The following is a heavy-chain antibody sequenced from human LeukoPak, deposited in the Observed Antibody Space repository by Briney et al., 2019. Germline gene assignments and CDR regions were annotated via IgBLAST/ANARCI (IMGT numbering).Heavy chain of an antibody. CDR1: GGSISSGGYS. J-gene: IGHJ3*02. CDR2: IYHSGST. Sequence: SETLSLTCAVSGGSISSGGYSWSWIRQPPGKGLEWIGYIYHSGSTYYNPSLKSRVTISVDTSKNQFSLKLSSVTAADTAVYYCARGLDAFDIWGQGTMVTVSS. V-gene: IGHV4-30-2*01. CDR3: ARGLDAFDI.